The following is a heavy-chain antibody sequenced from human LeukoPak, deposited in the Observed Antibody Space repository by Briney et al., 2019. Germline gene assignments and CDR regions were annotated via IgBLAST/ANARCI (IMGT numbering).Heavy chain of an antibody. CDR1: GFTFSDYY. Sequence: GGSLRLSCAASGFTFSDYYMSWIRQAPGKGLEWVSYISSSSSYTNYADSVKGRFTISRDNARNSLYLQMNSLRDEDTALYYCARTSSAFDIWGQGTMVTVSS. CDR2: ISSSSSYT. D-gene: IGHD2-2*01. J-gene: IGHJ3*02. CDR3: ARTSSAFDI. V-gene: IGHV3-11*06.